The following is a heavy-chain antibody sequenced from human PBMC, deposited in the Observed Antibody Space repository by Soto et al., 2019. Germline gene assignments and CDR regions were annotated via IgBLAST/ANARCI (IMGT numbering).Heavy chain of an antibody. CDR1: GYSFTDYH. CDR2: INPKSGGT. V-gene: IGHV1-2*04. D-gene: IGHD2-8*01. CDR3: ARGDSTDCSNGACPFFYNHDMDV. Sequence: GASVKVSCKASGYSFTDYHIHWVRQAPGQGLEWLGRINPKSGGTSTAQKFQGWVTMTTDTSISTASMELTRLTSDDTAIYYCARGDSTDCSNGACPFFYNHDMDVWGQGTTVTVSS. J-gene: IGHJ6*02.